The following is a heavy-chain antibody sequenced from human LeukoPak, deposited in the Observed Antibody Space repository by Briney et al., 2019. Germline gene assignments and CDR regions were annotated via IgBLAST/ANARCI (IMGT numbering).Heavy chain of an antibody. Sequence: GASVTVSCKASGYTFTDYYMHWVRQAPGQGLEWMGWINPNSGGTNYVQKFQGRVTMTRDTSITTAYMELSRLTSDASAVYYCARGRLTTAGYWGQGTLLTVSS. CDR1: GYTFTDYY. CDR3: ARGRLTTAGY. J-gene: IGHJ4*02. D-gene: IGHD4/OR15-4a*01. CDR2: INPNSGGT. V-gene: IGHV1-2*02.